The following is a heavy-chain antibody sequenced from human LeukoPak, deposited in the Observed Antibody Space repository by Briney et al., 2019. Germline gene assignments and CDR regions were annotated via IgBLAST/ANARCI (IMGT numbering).Heavy chain of an antibody. CDR1: GDSTSRGRYY. D-gene: IGHD2-8*01. CDR2: IYASGKT. Sequence: SQTLSLTCTVSGDSTSRGRYYWSWVRQPAGKELEWIGRIYASGKTDYNPYTPSLKSRVAMSLDTSKSQVSLYLTSVTAADTAMYFCARSFNEKYYFESWGQGTLVTVSS. CDR3: ARSFNEKYYFES. V-gene: IGHV4-61*02. J-gene: IGHJ4*02.